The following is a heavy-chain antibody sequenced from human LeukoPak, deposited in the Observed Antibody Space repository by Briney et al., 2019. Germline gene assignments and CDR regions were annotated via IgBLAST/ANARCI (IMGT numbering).Heavy chain of an antibody. CDR1: GGSFIGYY. J-gene: IGHJ4*02. D-gene: IGHD3-3*01. Sequence: SEALSLTCAVYGGSFIGYYWSWIRQPPGKGLEWIGEINHSGGANYNPSLKSRVTISADTSKSQFSLKLGSVTAADTAVYYCARVPLRFLEPFDYWGQGTLVNVSS. V-gene: IGHV4-34*01. CDR3: ARVPLRFLEPFDY. CDR2: INHSGGA.